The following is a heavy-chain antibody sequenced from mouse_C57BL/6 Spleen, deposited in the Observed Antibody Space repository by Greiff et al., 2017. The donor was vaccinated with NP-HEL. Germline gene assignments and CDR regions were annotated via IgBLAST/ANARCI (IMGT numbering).Heavy chain of an antibody. D-gene: IGHD2-4*01. J-gene: IGHJ2*01. CDR1: GYTFTDYN. CDR2: INPNNGGT. CDR3: AREVYDYPYYFDY. V-gene: IGHV1-18*01. Sequence: EVQLQQSGPELVKPGASVKIPCKASGYTFTDYNMDWVKQSHGKSLEWIGAINPNNGGTIYNQKFKGKATLTVDKSSSTAYMELRSLTSEDTAVYYCAREVYDYPYYFDYWGQGTTLTVSS.